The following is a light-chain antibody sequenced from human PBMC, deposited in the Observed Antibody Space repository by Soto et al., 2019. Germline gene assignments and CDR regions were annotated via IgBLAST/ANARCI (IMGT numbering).Light chain of an antibody. CDR2: LEGSGSY. CDR1: SGHSSYI. CDR3: ETWDSNTRV. V-gene: IGLV4-60*03. J-gene: IGLJ3*02. Sequence: QAVLTQSSSASASLGSSVKLTCTLSSGHSSYIIAWHQQQPGKAPRYLMKLEGSGSYNKGSGVPDRFSGSSSGAGRYLTISNLQSEDEADYYRETWDSNTRVLGGGTKVTVL.